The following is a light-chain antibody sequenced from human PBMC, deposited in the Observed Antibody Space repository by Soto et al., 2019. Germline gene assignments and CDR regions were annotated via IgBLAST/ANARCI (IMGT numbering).Light chain of an antibody. V-gene: IGKV1-12*01. Sequence: DIPMTQSPSSVSASVGDRVTITCRASQGISNWLAWYQQQPGKAPKLLISSAYTLQSGVPSRFSGGGSGTHFTLIISSLQPEDFATYYCQQTNTFLPLPFGGGTKVEIK. CDR3: QQTNTFLPLP. CDR1: QGISNW. J-gene: IGKJ4*01. CDR2: SAY.